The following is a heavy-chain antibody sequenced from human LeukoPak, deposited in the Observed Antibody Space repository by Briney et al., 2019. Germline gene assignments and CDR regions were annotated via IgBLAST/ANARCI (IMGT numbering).Heavy chain of an antibody. Sequence: TSETLSLTCTVSGGSISSYYWSWIRQPPGKGLEWIGYIYYSGSTNYNPSLKSRVTISGDTSKNQFSLKLSSVTAADTAVYYCARGGRYYDSSGYYTPNWYFDLWGRGTLVTVSS. CDR3: ARGGRYYDSSGYYTPNWYFDL. D-gene: IGHD3-22*01. J-gene: IGHJ2*01. CDR1: GGSISSYY. CDR2: IYYSGST. V-gene: IGHV4-59*01.